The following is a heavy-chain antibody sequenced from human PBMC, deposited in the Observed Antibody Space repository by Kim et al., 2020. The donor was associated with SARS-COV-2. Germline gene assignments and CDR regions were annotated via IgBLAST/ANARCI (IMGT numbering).Heavy chain of an antibody. CDR1: GGSISSGGYY. CDR2: IYYSGST. J-gene: IGHJ2*01. D-gene: IGHD6-13*01. Sequence: SETLSLTCTVSGGSISSGGYYWSWIRQHPGKGLEWIGYIYYSGSTYYNPSLKSRVTISVDTSKNQFSLKLSSVTAADTAVYYCARVGPFSSSWSNWYFDLWGRGTLVTVSS. CDR3: ARVGPFSSSWSNWYFDL. V-gene: IGHV4-31*03.